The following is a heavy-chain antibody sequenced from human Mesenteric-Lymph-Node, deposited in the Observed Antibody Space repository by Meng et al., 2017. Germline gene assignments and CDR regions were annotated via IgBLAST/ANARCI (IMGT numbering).Heavy chain of an antibody. V-gene: IGHV3-23*01. CDR1: GFTLGTYA. CDR2: ISGSGGST. J-gene: IGHJ4*02. CDR3: AKAPVEYCSGVRCYPFDY. Sequence: GGSLRLSCAASGFTLGTYAMSWVRQAPGKGLEWVSGISGSGGSTYYADSVKGRFTISRDNSKNTLYLQMNSLRAEDTAVYYCAKAPVEYCSGVRCYPFDYWGQGTLVTVSS. D-gene: IGHD2-15*01.